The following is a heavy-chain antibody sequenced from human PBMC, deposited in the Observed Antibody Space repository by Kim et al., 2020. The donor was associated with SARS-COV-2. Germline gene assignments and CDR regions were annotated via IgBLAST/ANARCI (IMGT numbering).Heavy chain of an antibody. V-gene: IGHV4-39*01. J-gene: IGHJ3*02. D-gene: IGHD5-18*01. CDR2: IYYSGST. CDR3: ARLRWGYSYPRDDAFDI. CDR1: GGSISSSSYY. Sequence: SETLSLTCTVSGGSISSSSYYWGWIRQPPGKGLEWIGSIYYSGSTYYNPSLKSRVTISVDTSKNQFSLKLSSVTAADTAVYYCARLRWGYSYPRDDAFDIWGQGTMVTVSS.